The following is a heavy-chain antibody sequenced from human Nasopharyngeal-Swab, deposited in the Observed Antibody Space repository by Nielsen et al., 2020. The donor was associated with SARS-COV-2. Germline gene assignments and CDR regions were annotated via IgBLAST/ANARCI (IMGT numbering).Heavy chain of an antibody. J-gene: IGHJ6*03. CDR1: GFSFDAYT. D-gene: IGHD3-10*01. Sequence: SCVASGFSFDAYTLHWVLQAPGKGLEWVSGISWKSDNMGYADSVKGRFTISRDNAKNSVYLQMNSLRPEDTALYYCAKTMVRGDFYYFLDVWGKGTTVTVSS. CDR2: ISWKSDNM. V-gene: IGHV3-9*01. CDR3: AKTMVRGDFYYFLDV.